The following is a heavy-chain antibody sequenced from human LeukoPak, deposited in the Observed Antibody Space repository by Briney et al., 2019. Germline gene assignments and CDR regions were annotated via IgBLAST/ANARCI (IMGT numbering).Heavy chain of an antibody. CDR2: ISGSSSST. Sequence: GGSLRLSCAASGFTFSSYVMSWVRQAPGKGLEWVSSISGSSSSTYYADSVKGRFTISRDNAKNSLYLQMNSLRAEDTAVYYCARVRVDYDILTGPLGYWGQGTLVTVSS. V-gene: IGHV3-23*01. J-gene: IGHJ4*02. CDR1: GFTFSSYV. CDR3: ARVRVDYDILTGPLGY. D-gene: IGHD3-9*01.